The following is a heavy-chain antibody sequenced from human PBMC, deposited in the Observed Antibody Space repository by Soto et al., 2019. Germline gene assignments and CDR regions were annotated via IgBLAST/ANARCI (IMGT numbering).Heavy chain of an antibody. D-gene: IGHD5-12*01. V-gene: IGHV3-64*01. CDR2: ISSNGGST. CDR1: GFTFSSYA. Sequence: EVQLVESGGGLVQPGGSLRLSCAASGFTFSSYAMHWVRQAPGKGLEYVSAISSNGGSTYYANSVKGRFTISRDNSKNTLYLQMGSRRAEDMAVYYCARGGGYTLYYYYMDVWGKGTTVTVSS. J-gene: IGHJ6*03. CDR3: ARGGGYTLYYYYMDV.